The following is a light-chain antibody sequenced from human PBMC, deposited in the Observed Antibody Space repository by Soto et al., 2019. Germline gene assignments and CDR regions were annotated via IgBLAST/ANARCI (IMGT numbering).Light chain of an antibody. CDR2: GAS. J-gene: IGKJ2*01. Sequence: EIVLTQSPGTLSLSPGERVTLSCRVSRSVSISYLAWYQQKPGQAPRLLIYGASSRATGIPDRFSGSGSGTDFTLTISRLEPEDFAVYYCLQYGSSPNTFGQGTKLEIK. V-gene: IGKV3-20*01. CDR1: RSVSISY. CDR3: LQYGSSPNT.